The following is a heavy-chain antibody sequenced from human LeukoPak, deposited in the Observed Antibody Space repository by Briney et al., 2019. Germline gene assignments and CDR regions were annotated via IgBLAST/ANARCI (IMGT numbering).Heavy chain of an antibody. CDR1: GFPFSSYP. V-gene: IGHV3-23*01. CDR2: ISGSGNGT. D-gene: IGHD7-27*01. CDR3: AKDLNWGGR. Sequence: GGSLRLSCVASGFPFSSYPLSWVRQAPGKGLEWVSAISGSGNGTYYAESVKGRFIISRDNSKNTLYLQMNSLRAEDTAVYYCAKDLNWGGRWGQGTLVTVSS. J-gene: IGHJ4*02.